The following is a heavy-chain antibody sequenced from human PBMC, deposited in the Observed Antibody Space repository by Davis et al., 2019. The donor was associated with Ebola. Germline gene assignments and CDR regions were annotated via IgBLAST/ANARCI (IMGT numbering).Heavy chain of an antibody. Sequence: GGSLRLSCAASGFTFSSYWMSWVRQAPGKGLEWVSYISSSSSYTNYADSVKGRFTISRDNAKNSLYLQMNSLRAEDTAVYYCARGRYSDGMDVWGQGTTVTVSS. CDR2: ISSSSSYT. D-gene: IGHD5-18*01. V-gene: IGHV3-21*05. J-gene: IGHJ6*02. CDR1: GFTFSSYW. CDR3: ARGRYSDGMDV.